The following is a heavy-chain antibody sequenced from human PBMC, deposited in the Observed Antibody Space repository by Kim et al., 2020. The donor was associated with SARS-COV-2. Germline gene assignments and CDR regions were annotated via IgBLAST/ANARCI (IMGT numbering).Heavy chain of an antibody. CDR2: INSDGSST. CDR1: GFTFSSYW. V-gene: IGHV3-74*01. J-gene: IGHJ6*02. CDR3: ARALADYDFWSGTYYYYGMDV. Sequence: GGSLRLSCAASGFTFSSYWMHWVRQAPGKGLVWVSRINSDGSSTSYADSVKGRFTISRDNAKNTLYLQMNSLRAEDTAVYYCARALADYDFWSGTYYYYGMDVWGQGTTVTVSS. D-gene: IGHD3-3*01.